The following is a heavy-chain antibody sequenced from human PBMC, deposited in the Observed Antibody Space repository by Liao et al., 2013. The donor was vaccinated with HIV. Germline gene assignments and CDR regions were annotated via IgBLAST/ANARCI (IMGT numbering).Heavy chain of an antibody. Sequence: QVQLQQWGTGLLKPSETLSLTCAVSGAGVSGYYWSWIRQPPGKGLEWIGEINHSGSTNYNPSLKSRVTISLDTSKNQFSLKLSSVTAADTAVYYCARGGARFRAYKYWGQGTLVTVSS. CDR1: GAGVSGYY. CDR3: ARGGARFRAYKY. CDR2: INHSGST. J-gene: IGHJ4*02. V-gene: IGHV4-34*02. D-gene: IGHD3-10*01.